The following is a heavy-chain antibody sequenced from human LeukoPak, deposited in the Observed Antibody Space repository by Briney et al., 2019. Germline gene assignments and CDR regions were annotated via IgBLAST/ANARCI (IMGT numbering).Heavy chain of an antibody. V-gene: IGHV4-30-4*08. J-gene: IGHJ4*02. Sequence: LRLSCAASGFTVSNMYMSWIRQPPGKGLEWIGYIYYSGTTYYNPSLKSRVTISVDTSKNQFSLRLSSVTAADTAVYYCARAAVVTVFIDYWGQGTLVTVSS. CDR1: GFTVSNMY. D-gene: IGHD2-15*01. CDR2: IYYSGTT. CDR3: ARAAVVTVFIDY.